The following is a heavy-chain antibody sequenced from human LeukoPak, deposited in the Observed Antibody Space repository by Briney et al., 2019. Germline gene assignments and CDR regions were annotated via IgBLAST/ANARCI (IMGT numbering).Heavy chain of an antibody. V-gene: IGHV3-23*01. CDR3: AKGRIVPAALLDY. CDR2: ISGSDDST. CDR1: GFTSSSYA. D-gene: IGHD2-2*01. J-gene: IGHJ4*02. Sequence: PGGSLRLSCAAYGFTSSSYAMNWVRQAPGKGLEWVSAISGSDDSTYYADSVKGRFTISRDTSKNTLYLQMNSLRAEDTAIYYCAKGRIVPAALLDYWGQGTLVTVSS.